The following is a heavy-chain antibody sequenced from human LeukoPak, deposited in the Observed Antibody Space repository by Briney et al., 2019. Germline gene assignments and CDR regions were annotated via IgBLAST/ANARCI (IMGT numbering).Heavy chain of an antibody. CDR3: ARVGGPLLLFYAFDI. CDR1: GGSISSGSYY. D-gene: IGHD3-10*01. Sequence: SETLSLTCTVSGGSISSGSYYWSWIRQPAGKGLEWIGRIYTSGSTNYNPSLKSRVTISVDTSKNQFSLKLSSVTAADTAVYYCARVGGPLLLFYAFDIWGQGTMVTVSS. CDR2: IYTSGST. V-gene: IGHV4-61*02. J-gene: IGHJ3*02.